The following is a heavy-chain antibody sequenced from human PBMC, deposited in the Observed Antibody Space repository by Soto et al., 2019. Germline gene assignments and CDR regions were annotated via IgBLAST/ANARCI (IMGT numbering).Heavy chain of an antibody. J-gene: IGHJ4*02. V-gene: IGHV3-43D*04. Sequence: VQLVESGGIGVQTGGSLRLSCAAAGFDFEDYAMHWVRQVPGKGLEWASLTNSDGTDSYYVDSVKGRFTISRDNAKTTLYLQMDRLRPEDTALYFCAKSLYYYDSSPLDHWGQGTLVTVSS. CDR1: GFDFEDYA. CDR2: TNSDGTDS. D-gene: IGHD3-22*01. CDR3: AKSLYYYDSSPLDH.